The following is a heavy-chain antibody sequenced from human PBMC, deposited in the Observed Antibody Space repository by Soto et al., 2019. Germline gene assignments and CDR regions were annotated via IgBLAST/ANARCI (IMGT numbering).Heavy chain of an antibody. CDR3: AGGSSSPVYYYYYMDV. V-gene: IGHV1-69*02. Sequence: ASVKVSCKASGGTFSSYTISWVRQAPGQGLEWMGRIIPILGIANYAQKFQGRVTITADKSTSTAYMELSSLRSEDTAVYYCAGGSSSPVYYYYYMDVWGKGTTVTVSS. CDR1: GGTFSSYT. J-gene: IGHJ6*03. D-gene: IGHD3-16*01. CDR2: IIPILGIA.